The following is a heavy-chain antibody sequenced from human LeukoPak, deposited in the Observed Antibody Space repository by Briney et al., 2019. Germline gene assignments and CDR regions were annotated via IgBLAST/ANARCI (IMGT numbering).Heavy chain of an antibody. D-gene: IGHD2-15*01. V-gene: IGHV1-2*06. CDR1: GYTFTGYY. CDR2: INPNSGGT. Sequence: ASVKVSCKASGYTFTGYYMHWVRQAPGQGLEWMGRINPNSGGTNYAQKFQGRVTMTRDTSISTAYMELSRLRSDDTAVYYCARVREYCSGGSCSGPHWFDPWGQGTLVTDSS. J-gene: IGHJ5*02. CDR3: ARVREYCSGGSCSGPHWFDP.